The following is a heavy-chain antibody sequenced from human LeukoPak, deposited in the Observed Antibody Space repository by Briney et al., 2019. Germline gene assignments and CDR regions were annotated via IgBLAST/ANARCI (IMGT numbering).Heavy chain of an antibody. CDR3: AKDGEDSGYDLSSYYYYGMDV. Sequence: GGSLRLSCAASGFAFSSYAMNWVRQAPGKGLEWASAISNSGGSTYYADSVKGRFTISRDNSKNTLYLQMNSLRAEDTAVYYCAKDGEDSGYDLSSYYYYGMDVWGQGTTVTVSS. J-gene: IGHJ6*02. CDR1: GFAFSSYA. CDR2: ISNSGGST. V-gene: IGHV3-23*01. D-gene: IGHD5-12*01.